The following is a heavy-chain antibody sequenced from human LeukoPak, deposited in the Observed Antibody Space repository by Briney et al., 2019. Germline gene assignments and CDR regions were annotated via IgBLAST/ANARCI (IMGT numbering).Heavy chain of an antibody. CDR3: AKDRYCCDYYAMDV. Sequence: GASVKVSCKASGYTFTSYGISWVRQAPGQGLEWVGWISAYNGNTNYAQKLQGRVTMTTDTSTSTAYMELRSLRSDDTAVYYCAKDRYCCDYYAMDVWGQGTTVTVSS. J-gene: IGHJ6*02. CDR1: GYTFTSYG. V-gene: IGHV1-18*01. D-gene: IGHD2-15*01. CDR2: ISAYNGNT.